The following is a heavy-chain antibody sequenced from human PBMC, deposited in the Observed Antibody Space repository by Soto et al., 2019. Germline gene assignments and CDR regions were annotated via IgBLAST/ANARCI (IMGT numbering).Heavy chain of an antibody. J-gene: IGHJ4*02. V-gene: IGHV4-31*03. CDR1: GGSISSGAYY. Sequence: QVQLQESGPGLVKPSQTLSLTCTVSGGSISSGAYYWSWIRQHPGKGLEWIGYIYYSGSTYYNPSLEGRVTLSVDTSRKQFSLKVSSVTAADTAVYYCARANYFDSSGPFDYWGPGTLVTVSS. CDR2: IYYSGST. D-gene: IGHD3-22*01. CDR3: ARANYFDSSGPFDY.